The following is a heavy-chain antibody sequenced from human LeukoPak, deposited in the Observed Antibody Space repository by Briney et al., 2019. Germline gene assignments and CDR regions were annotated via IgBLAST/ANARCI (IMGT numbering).Heavy chain of an antibody. CDR3: AKAGSGSGSYAFDI. Sequence: GGSLRPSSAAATFTFSRYAMSWVRQAPGKGLEWVSAISGSGGSTNYADSVKGRFTISRDNSKNTLYLQMNSLRAEDTAVYFCAKAGSGSGSYAFDIWGQGTMVTVSS. V-gene: IGHV3-23*01. J-gene: IGHJ3*02. D-gene: IGHD3-10*01. CDR1: TFTFSRYA. CDR2: ISGSGGST.